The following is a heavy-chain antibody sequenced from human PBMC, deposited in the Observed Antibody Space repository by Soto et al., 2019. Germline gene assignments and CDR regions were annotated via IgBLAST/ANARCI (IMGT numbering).Heavy chain of an antibody. CDR2: INYSAST. Sequence: QVQLQESGPGLVKPSQTLSLTCTVYGGSISSCVYYWSWIRQHPGKGLEWIVYINYSASTYYNPSLKSRVTISVDTSKNQFSLKLSSVTAADTAVYYCARGPYYDFWSGYYPSSYYYYYYMDVWGKGTTVTVSS. CDR1: GGSISSCVYY. CDR3: ARGPYYDFWSGYYPSSYYYYYYMDV. D-gene: IGHD3-3*01. V-gene: IGHV4-31*03. J-gene: IGHJ6*03.